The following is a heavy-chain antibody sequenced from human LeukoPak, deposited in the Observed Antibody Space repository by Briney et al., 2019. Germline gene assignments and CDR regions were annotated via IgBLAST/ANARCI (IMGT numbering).Heavy chain of an antibody. CDR1: GFTFSSYA. V-gene: IGHV3-30*04. CDR3: ARGMVRAKGYYYGMGV. CDR2: ISYDGSNK. J-gene: IGHJ6*04. Sequence: PGRSLRLSCAASGFTFSSYAMHWVRQAPGKGLEWVAVISYDGSNKYYADSVKVRFTISRDNSKNTLYLQMNSLRAEDTAVYYCARGMVRAKGYYYGMGVWGKGTTVTVSS. D-gene: IGHD3-10*01.